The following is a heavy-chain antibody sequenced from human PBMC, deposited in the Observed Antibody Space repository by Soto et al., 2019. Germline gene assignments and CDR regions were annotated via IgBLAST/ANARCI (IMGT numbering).Heavy chain of an antibody. CDR2: ISYSGST. D-gene: IGHD5-18*01. V-gene: IGHV4-59*01. J-gene: IGHJ6*02. CDR1: GGSISSYY. CDR3: AREGVTPSYYYYYGMAV. Sequence: QVQLQESGPGLVKPSETLSLTCTVSGGSISSYYWSWIRQPPGKGLEWIGYISYSGSTNYNSSLTRRVTRSVYTSKNQLSLQLSSVTAADTAVYYCAREGVTPSYYYYYGMAVWGQGTTVTVSS.